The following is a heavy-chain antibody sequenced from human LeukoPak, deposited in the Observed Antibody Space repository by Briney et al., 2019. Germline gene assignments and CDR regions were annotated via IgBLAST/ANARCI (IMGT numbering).Heavy chain of an antibody. CDR2: IIPIFGTA. J-gene: IGHJ4*02. Sequence: EASVKVSCKASGGTFSSYAISWVRQAPGQGPEWMGRIIPIFGTANYAQKFQGRVTITTDESTSTAYMELSSLRSEDTAVYYCARAFRYCSGGSCSYYFDYWGQGTLVTVSS. CDR1: GGTFSSYA. CDR3: ARAFRYCSGGSCSYYFDY. V-gene: IGHV1-69*05. D-gene: IGHD2-15*01.